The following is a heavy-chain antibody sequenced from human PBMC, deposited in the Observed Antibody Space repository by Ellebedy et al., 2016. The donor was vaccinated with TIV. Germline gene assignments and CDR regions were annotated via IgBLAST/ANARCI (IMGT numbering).Heavy chain of an antibody. Sequence: SETLSLXCTVSGGSISSSSYYWGWIRQPPGKGLEWIGSIYYSGSTYYNPSLKSRVTISVDTSKNQFSLKLSSVTAADTAVYYCAMYLGYCSSTSCYAHFDYWGQGTLVTVSS. CDR1: GGSISSSSYY. CDR3: AMYLGYCSSTSCYAHFDY. V-gene: IGHV4-39*07. D-gene: IGHD2-2*01. CDR2: IYYSGST. J-gene: IGHJ4*02.